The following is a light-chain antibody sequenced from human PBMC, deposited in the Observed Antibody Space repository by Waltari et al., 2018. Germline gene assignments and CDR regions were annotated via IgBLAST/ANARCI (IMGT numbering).Light chain of an antibody. CDR3: QQRSDWPPH. Sequence: EIVMTQSPASLSVSPGDRVTLSCRASQSVGTSLAWYQQRPGRAPRLLVYRASTRASDTPARFSGSGSGTDFTLSISTLQSEDFAVYYCQQRSDWPPHFGQGTRLEMK. V-gene: IGKV3-15*01. CDR1: QSVGTS. J-gene: IGKJ5*01. CDR2: RAS.